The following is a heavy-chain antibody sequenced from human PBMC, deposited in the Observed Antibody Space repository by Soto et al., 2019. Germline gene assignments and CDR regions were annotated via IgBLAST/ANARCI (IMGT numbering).Heavy chain of an antibody. J-gene: IGHJ5*02. Sequence: HPGGSLRLSGVVSGLSLSDFWMSWVRQAPGKGLEWVASINQDESERNYGDFVEGRFTISRDNARNSLHLQMNSLRVEDTALYYCAKTRANLGPWGQGT. CDR3: AKTRANLGP. D-gene: IGHD3-10*01. V-gene: IGHV3-7*01. CDR1: GLSLSDFW. CDR2: INQDESER.